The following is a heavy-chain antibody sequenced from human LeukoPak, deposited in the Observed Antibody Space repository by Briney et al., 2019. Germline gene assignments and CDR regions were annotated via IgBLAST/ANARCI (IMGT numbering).Heavy chain of an antibody. D-gene: IGHD2-21*01. Sequence: GGSLRLSCAASGFTFSTYAMSWVRQAPGKGLEWVSGISGSGGTTHYADSVKGRFTMSRDNAKNTLYLQMNSLRAEDTAVYYCVRDVWGDRDGFFEYWGQGTLVTVSS. CDR2: ISGSGGTT. CDR1: GFTFSTYA. V-gene: IGHV3-23*01. J-gene: IGHJ4*02. CDR3: VRDVWGDRDGFFEY.